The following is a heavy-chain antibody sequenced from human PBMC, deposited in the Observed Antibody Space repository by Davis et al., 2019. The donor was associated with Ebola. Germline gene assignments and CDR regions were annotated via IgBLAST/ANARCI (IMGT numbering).Heavy chain of an antibody. CDR2: IYYSGST. V-gene: IGHV4-59*12. D-gene: IGHD1-26*01. CDR1: GGSISSYY. CDR3: ARGVGSYYGVNY. J-gene: IGHJ4*02. Sequence: MPSETLSLTCTVSGGSISSYYWSWIRQPPGKGLEWIGYIYYSGSTNYNPSLKSRVTISVDTSKNQFSLKLSSVTAADTAVYYCARGVGSYYGVNYWGQGTLVTVSS.